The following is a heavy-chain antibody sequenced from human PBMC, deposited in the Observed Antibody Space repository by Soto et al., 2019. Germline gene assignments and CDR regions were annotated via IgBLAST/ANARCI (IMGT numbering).Heavy chain of an antibody. D-gene: IGHD2-15*01. CDR1: GGTFSSYA. V-gene: IGHV1-69*12. Sequence: QVQLVQSGAEVKKPGSSVKVSCKASGGTFSSYAISWVRQAPGQGLEWMGGIIPIFGTANYAQKFQGRVTTTADDSPSPAYMELSSLRSEHTAMYYCARQCSGGSCYSLRGQGTLVTVSS. CDR2: IIPIFGTA. J-gene: IGHJ4*02. CDR3: ARQCSGGSCYSL.